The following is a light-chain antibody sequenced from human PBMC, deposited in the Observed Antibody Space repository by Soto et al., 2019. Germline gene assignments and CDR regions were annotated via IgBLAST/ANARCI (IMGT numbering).Light chain of an antibody. CDR3: QQYNNWPLYT. V-gene: IGKV3-15*01. CDR2: GAS. Sequence: EIVMTQSPATLSVSPGERATLSCRSSKSVSSNLAWYQQKPGQAPRLLIYGASTSATGIPARFSGSGSGTEFTLTISSLQSEDFAVYYCQQYNNWPLYTLGQGTKLEIK. CDR1: KSVSSN. J-gene: IGKJ2*01.